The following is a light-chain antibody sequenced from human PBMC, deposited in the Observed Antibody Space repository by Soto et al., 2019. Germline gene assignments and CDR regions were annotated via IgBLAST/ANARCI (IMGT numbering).Light chain of an antibody. J-gene: IGLJ1*01. CDR1: SSDVGVYNY. CDR2: DVS. CDR3: QSYDISLHNYV. Sequence: SALTQPASVSGSPGQSITISCTGSSSDVGVYNYVSWYQQHPGKAPKLIIYDVSNRPSGVSNRFSGSKSGNTASLTISGLQAEDEADYYCQSYDISLHNYVFGTGTKVTVL. V-gene: IGLV2-14*01.